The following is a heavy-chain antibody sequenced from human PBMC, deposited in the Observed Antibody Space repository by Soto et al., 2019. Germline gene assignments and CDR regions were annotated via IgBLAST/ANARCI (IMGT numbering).Heavy chain of an antibody. CDR3: AKDNCGYDNDAFNF. J-gene: IGHJ3*01. D-gene: IGHD5-12*01. V-gene: IGHV3-9*01. CDR1: GFTFDDYG. CDR2: ITWNSGSV. Sequence: PGGSLRLSCVASGFTFDDYGLHWVRQTPEKGLEWVSSITWNSGSVFYADSVKGRFTISRDNAKNSLYLQMNGLRVEDTALYYCAKDNCGYDNDAFNFWGQGTMVTVSS.